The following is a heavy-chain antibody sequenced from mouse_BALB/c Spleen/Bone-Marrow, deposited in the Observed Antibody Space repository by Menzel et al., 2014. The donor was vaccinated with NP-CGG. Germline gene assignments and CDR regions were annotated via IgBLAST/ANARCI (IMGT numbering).Heavy chain of an antibody. V-gene: IGHV5-17*02. J-gene: IGHJ2*01. CDR3: ARSGSSSGYFDY. CDR1: GFTFSSFG. D-gene: IGHD1-1*01. CDR2: ISSGSSTV. Sequence: EVHLVESGGGLVQPGGSRKLSCAASGFTFSSFGMHWVRQAPEKGLEWVAYISSGSSTVYYADKVMGRFTISRDNPKSTLFLQMTSLRSEDTAMYYCARSGSSSGYFDYWSQGTTLTVSS.